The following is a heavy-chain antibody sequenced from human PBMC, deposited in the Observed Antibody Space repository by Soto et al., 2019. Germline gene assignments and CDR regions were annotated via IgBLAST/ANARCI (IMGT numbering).Heavy chain of an antibody. J-gene: IGHJ1*01. CDR3: SVYFDDLQEASF. D-gene: IGHD1-1*01. V-gene: IGHV1-2*02. CDR2: INPNTGGT. CDR1: GYTFTRYS. Sequence: QVQLVQSGAEVKKPGASVKVSCRASGYTFTRYSVHWVRQAPGQGLEWMGWINPNTGGTRFAPKFEGRVHLTTDPSVRTVYMEVRSLRSDDTAVFYCSVYFDDLQEASFWGQGTLVTVTS.